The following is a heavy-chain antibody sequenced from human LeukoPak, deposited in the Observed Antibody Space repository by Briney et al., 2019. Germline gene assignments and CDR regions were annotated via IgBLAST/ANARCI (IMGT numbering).Heavy chain of an antibody. CDR1: GYTFTSYG. CDR2: INAGNGNT. J-gene: IGHJ3*02. D-gene: IGHD3-10*01. V-gene: IGHV1-3*01. Sequence: ASVKVSCKASGYTFTSYGFSWVRQAPGQGLEWMGWINAGNGNTKYSQKFQGRVTITRDTSASTAYMELSSLRSEDTAVYYCARQGFGAFDIWGQGTMVTVSS. CDR3: ARQGFGAFDI.